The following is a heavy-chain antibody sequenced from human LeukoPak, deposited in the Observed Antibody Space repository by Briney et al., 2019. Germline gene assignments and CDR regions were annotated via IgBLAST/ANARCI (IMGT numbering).Heavy chain of an antibody. J-gene: IGHJ4*02. CDR2: IRYDGSDE. D-gene: IGHD3-3*01. CDR1: GFTFNTYG. CDR3: ARSRFLEWF. Sequence: PGGSLRLSCAASGFTFNTYGMHWVRQAPGMGLEWVAFIRYDGSDEYYADSVKGRFTISRDNSKNTLYLQMNSLRAEDTAVYYCARSRFLEWFWGQGTLVTVSS. V-gene: IGHV3-30*02.